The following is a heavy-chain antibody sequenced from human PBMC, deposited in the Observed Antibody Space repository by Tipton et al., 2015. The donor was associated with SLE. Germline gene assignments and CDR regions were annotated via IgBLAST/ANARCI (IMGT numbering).Heavy chain of an antibody. D-gene: IGHD2-21*01. CDR2: INHSGST. CDR3: ARIPTYYQASNYYYGMDV. CDR1: GGSFSGYY. Sequence: TLSLTCAVYGGSFSGYYWSWIRQPPGKEVEWIGDINHSGSTNCNLSLKSRVTISVDTSKNQFSLKLSSMTAADTAVYYCARIPTYYQASNYYYGMDVWGQGAKVTVSS. V-gene: IGHV4-34*01. J-gene: IGHJ6*02.